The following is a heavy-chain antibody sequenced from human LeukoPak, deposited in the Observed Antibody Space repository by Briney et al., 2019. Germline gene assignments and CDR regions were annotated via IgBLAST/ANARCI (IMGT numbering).Heavy chain of an antibody. D-gene: IGHD1-26*01. CDR3: AKGSGRYWTFFDF. CDR1: GFTFEDYA. J-gene: IGHJ4*02. V-gene: IGHV3-9*01. CDR2: ISWNSGSI. Sequence: GRSLRLSCSVSGFTFEDYAMHWVRQAPGKGLEWVSGISWNSGSIDYVESVKGRFTISRDIAENSLYLQMNSLRPEDTALYYCAKGSGRYWTFFDFWGQGTLVAVSS.